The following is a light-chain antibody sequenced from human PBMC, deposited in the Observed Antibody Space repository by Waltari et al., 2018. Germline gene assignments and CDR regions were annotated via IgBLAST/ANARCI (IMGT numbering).Light chain of an antibody. CDR3: QSADRSCTYVV. CDR1: ALPQQY. Sequence: SYALTQPPSVSVSPGQKARITCSGDALPQQYAYWYQQKPGQAPVLGMYKDSERPLGIPWQLFGSSSGTTVTLTISGVQAEDEADYYCQSADRSCTYVVFVGGTKLTVL. V-gene: IGLV3-25*03. CDR2: KDS. J-gene: IGLJ2*01.